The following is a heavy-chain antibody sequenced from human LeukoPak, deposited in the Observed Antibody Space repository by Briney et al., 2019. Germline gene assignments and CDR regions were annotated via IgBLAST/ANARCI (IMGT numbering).Heavy chain of an antibody. Sequence: GGSLRLSCTASGFTFSSFAMHWVSQAPGKGLEWVSLITNSGVTTHYADSVKGRFTISRDNSRSTLYLQLNSLRADDTALYYCAKARLYCSSGTCSDHPATLTGMDVWGQGTTVTVSS. CDR1: GFTFSSFA. J-gene: IGHJ6*02. V-gene: IGHV3-23*01. D-gene: IGHD2-15*01. CDR3: AKARLYCSSGTCSDHPATLTGMDV. CDR2: ITNSGVTT.